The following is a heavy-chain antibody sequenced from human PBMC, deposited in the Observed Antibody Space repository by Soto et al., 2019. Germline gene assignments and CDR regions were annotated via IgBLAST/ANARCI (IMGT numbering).Heavy chain of an antibody. J-gene: IGHJ4*02. D-gene: IGHD3-22*01. CDR2: IKQDGSEK. Sequence: GGSLRLSCAASGFTFSSYAMHWVRQVPGKGLEWVANIKQDGSEKYYVDSVKGRFSISRDNAKNSLYLQMSSLRAEDTAVYFCARDPDSSGYYLYFDYWGQGTLVTVSS. CDR1: GFTFSSYA. V-gene: IGHV3-7*01. CDR3: ARDPDSSGYYLYFDY.